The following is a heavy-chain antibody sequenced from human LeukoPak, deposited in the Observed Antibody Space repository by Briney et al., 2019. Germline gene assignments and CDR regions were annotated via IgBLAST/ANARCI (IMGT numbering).Heavy chain of an antibody. CDR2: IYHSGST. D-gene: IGHD2-15*01. CDR3: ARQCSGGSCRGDVSGWFDP. Sequence: PAETLTLTCAVSGGSISSSNWWSWVRPPPGKGLECIGKIYHSGSTNYNPSLKSRVTISVDKSKNQFSLKLSSVTAADTAVYYCARQCSGGSCRGDVSGWFDPCGQGPLVTVSS. V-gene: IGHV4-4*02. CDR1: GGSISSSNW. J-gene: IGHJ5*02.